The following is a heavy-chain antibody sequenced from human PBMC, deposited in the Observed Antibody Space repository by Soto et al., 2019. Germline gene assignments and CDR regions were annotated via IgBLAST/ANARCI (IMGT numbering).Heavy chain of an antibody. J-gene: IGHJ2*01. V-gene: IGHV4-30-2*01. CDR1: GGSISSGGYS. CDR3: ARESRSSRYDTSGYSQDWYFEL. CDR2: IYQSGST. D-gene: IGHD3-22*01. Sequence: QLQLQESGSGLVKPSQTLSLTCGVSGGSISSGGYSWSWIRQPPGKGLEWIGYIYQSGSTFYNPSLRRSVPISGIGSKTQFFLNLASVTAADTAIYFCARESRSSRYDTSGYSQDWYFELWGRGTLVVVSS.